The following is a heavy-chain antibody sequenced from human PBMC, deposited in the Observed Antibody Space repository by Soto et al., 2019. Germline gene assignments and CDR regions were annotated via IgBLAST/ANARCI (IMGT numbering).Heavy chain of an antibody. CDR3: ARAIMITFGGVIVTSRGGWFDP. V-gene: IGHV1-46*03. Sequence: QVQLVQSGAEVKKPGASVKVSCKASGYTFTSYYMHWVRQAPGQGLEWMGIINPSGGSTSYAQKFQGGVTMTRDTSTSTVYMELSSLRSEDTAVYYCARAIMITFGGVIVTSRGGWFDPWGQGTLVTVSS. CDR1: GYTFTSYY. D-gene: IGHD3-16*02. J-gene: IGHJ5*02. CDR2: INPSGGST.